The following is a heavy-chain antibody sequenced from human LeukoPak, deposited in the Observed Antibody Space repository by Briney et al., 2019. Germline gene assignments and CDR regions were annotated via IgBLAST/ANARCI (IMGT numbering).Heavy chain of an antibody. D-gene: IGHD4-17*01. Sequence: SETLSLTCTVSGGSISSYYWSWIRQPPGKGLEWIGYIYYSGSTNYNPSLKSRVTIPVDTSKNQFSLKLSSVTAADTAVYYCARGPLGDEFADAFDIWGQGTMVTVSS. CDR3: ARGPLGDEFADAFDI. CDR1: GGSISSYY. J-gene: IGHJ3*02. V-gene: IGHV4-59*01. CDR2: IYYSGST.